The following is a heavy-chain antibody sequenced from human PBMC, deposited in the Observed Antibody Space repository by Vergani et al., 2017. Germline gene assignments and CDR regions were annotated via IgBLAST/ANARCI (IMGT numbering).Heavy chain of an antibody. Sequence: QVQLVQSGSEVRKPGASVKVSCQVSGYSLTELTIHWVRQAPGKGLEWMGGFDPEHGEVTFAHHIQGRATMTEDRSTDTAYKELSSVRPEDTALYYCAIVTYYYDSSGYYLDYWVQGTLVTVSS. D-gene: IGHD3-22*01. V-gene: IGHV1-24*01. CDR1: GYSLTELT. J-gene: IGHJ4*02. CDR2: FDPEHGEV. CDR3: AIVTYYYDSSGYYLDY.